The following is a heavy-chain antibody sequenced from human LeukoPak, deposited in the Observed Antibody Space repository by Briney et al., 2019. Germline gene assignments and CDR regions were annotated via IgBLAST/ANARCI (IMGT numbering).Heavy chain of an antibody. Sequence: ASVKVSCKASGYTFTDYFFHWVRQAPGQGLEWMGWTNPNNGGTNYAQKFQGRVTMTRDTSISTAYMDLSRLRSDDTAVYYCARDRGRDRVDYWGQGTLVTVSS. J-gene: IGHJ4*02. CDR3: ARDRGRDRVDY. CDR1: GYTFTDYF. D-gene: IGHD1-14*01. CDR2: TNPNNGGT. V-gene: IGHV1-2*02.